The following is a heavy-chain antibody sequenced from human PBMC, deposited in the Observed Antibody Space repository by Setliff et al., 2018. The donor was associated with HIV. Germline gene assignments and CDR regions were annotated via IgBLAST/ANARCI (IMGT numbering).Heavy chain of an antibody. CDR3: ARLEKLDDISYFDY. V-gene: IGHV4-59*06. CDR1: GGSISSYY. D-gene: IGHD3-3*02. Sequence: SETLSLTCTVSGGSISSYYWSWIRQHPGKGLEWIGYISSRGSTYYNPSLKSRITMSVDTSQNQVSLKLSSVTAADTAVYFCARLEKLDDISYFDYWGQGTLVTVS. CDR2: ISSRGST. J-gene: IGHJ4*02.